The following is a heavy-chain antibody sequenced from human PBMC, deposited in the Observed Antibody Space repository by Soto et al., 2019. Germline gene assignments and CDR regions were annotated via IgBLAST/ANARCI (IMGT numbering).Heavy chain of an antibody. V-gene: IGHV1-46*01. CDR3: ARAVAAAGIKRDFDP. D-gene: IGHD6-13*01. Sequence: QVQLVQSGAEVKKPGASVKVSCKASGYTFTSYYMHWVRQAPGQGLEWMGIINPSGGSTSYAQKFQGRVTMTRDTSTSTGYMELSSLRSEDTAVYYCARAVAAAGIKRDFDPWGQGTLVTVSS. CDR1: GYTFTSYY. J-gene: IGHJ5*02. CDR2: INPSGGST.